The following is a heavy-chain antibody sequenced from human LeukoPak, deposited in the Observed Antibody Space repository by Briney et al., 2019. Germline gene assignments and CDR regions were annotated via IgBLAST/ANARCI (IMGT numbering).Heavy chain of an antibody. CDR3: AKDLDALTPVDAFDI. CDR2: ISGSGGST. J-gene: IGHJ3*02. D-gene: IGHD1-1*01. CDR1: GFTFSGSG. V-gene: IGHV3-23*01. Sequence: PGESLRLSCAASGFTFSGSGMHWVRQAPGKGLEWVSAISGSGGSTYYADSVKGRFTISRDNSKNTLYLQMNSLRAEDTAVYYCAKDLDALTPVDAFDIWGQGTMVTVSS.